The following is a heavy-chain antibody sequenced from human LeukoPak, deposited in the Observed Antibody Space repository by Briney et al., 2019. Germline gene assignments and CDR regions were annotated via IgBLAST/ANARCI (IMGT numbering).Heavy chain of an antibody. V-gene: IGHV4-59*01. D-gene: IGHD1-26*01. Sequence: SETLSLTCTVSGGSMSSYFWSWIRQPPGKGLEWIGYIYYSGSTNYNPSLKSRVTISVDTSKKQFSLKLSSVTAAVTAVYYCAGDKVDSGSSWDYFDYWGQGTLVTVSS. CDR1: GGSMSSYF. CDR2: IYYSGST. J-gene: IGHJ4*02. CDR3: AGDKVDSGSSWDYFDY.